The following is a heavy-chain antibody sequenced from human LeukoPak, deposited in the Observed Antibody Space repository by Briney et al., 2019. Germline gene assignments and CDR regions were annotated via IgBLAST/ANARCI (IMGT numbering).Heavy chain of an antibody. J-gene: IGHJ4*02. D-gene: IGHD1-26*01. V-gene: IGHV1-46*01. CDR2: INPDGGST. Sequence: ASVKVSCKASAYTFTSYYMHWVRQAPGQGLEWMGIINPDGGSTSYAQKFQGRVTMPRDTSTSTVYMELSSLRSEDTAVYYCARGGLAWNSGSYFDYWGQGTLVTVSS. CDR1: AYTFTSYY. CDR3: ARGGLAWNSGSYFDY.